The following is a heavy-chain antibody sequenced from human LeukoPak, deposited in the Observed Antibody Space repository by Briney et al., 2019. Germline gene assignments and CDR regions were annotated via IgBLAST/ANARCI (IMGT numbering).Heavy chain of an antibody. CDR1: GFTFSSYA. V-gene: IGHV3-23*01. CDR2: ITNTGGST. Sequence: PGGSLILSCAASGFTFSSYAMSWVRQAPGKGLEWVSGITNTGGSTYYADSVRGRFTISRDNSKNTLYVQMNSLRAEDTAVYYCAKDGEIWGQGTLVTVSS. D-gene: IGHD7-27*01. J-gene: IGHJ4*02. CDR3: AKDGEI.